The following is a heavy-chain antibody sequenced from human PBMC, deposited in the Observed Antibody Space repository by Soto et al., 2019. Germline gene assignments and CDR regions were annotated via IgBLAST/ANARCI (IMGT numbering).Heavy chain of an antibody. D-gene: IGHD6-13*01. Sequence: GGSLRLSCAASGFTFSSYAMSWVRQAPGKGLEWVSAISGSGGSTNYADSVKGRFTISRDNSKSTLYLQMNSLRAEDTAVYYCAKDIGSWYVRAYYYGMDVWGQGTTVTVSS. CDR3: AKDIGSWYVRAYYYGMDV. CDR2: ISGSGGST. J-gene: IGHJ6*02. V-gene: IGHV3-23*01. CDR1: GFTFSSYA.